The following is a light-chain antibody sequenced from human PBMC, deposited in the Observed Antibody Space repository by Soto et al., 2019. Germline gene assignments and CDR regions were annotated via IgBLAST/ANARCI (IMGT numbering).Light chain of an antibody. Sequence: EIVMTQSPGTLSVSPGEGATLFCRASQSVRTKLAWYQQRAGQAPRLLMYGASTRATGIPDRFSGSGSGTDFTLTISRLEPEDFAVYYCQQYGSSPWTFGQGTKVDI. CDR3: QQYGSSPWT. V-gene: IGKV3-20*01. J-gene: IGKJ1*01. CDR2: GAS. CDR1: QSVRTK.